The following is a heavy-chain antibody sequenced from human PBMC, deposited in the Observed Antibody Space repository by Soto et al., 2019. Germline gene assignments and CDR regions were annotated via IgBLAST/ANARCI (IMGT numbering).Heavy chain of an antibody. CDR2: VYFSGNT. CDR1: GGSLSSYY. D-gene: IGHD6-25*01. V-gene: IGHV4-59*01. Sequence: QVQLQESGPGLVKPSETLSLTCTVSGGSLSSYYWTWIRQSPGKGLEWIGYVYFSGNTNYNPSLKSRVTISIDTSKNQLSLRLASVTAADTAFYYCGSVRPSGYVLSWGQGTLVTVSS. J-gene: IGHJ5*02. CDR3: GSVRPSGYVLS.